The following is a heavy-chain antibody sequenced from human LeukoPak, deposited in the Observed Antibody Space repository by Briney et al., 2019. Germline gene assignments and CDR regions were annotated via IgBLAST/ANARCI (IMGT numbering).Heavy chain of an antibody. Sequence: ASVKVSCKASGYTFTSYYMHWVRQAPGLGLEWMGWINPNSGGTNYAQKFQGRVTMTRDTSISTAYMELSRLRSDDTAVYYCARDANVLRFLEWSTGNWFDPWGQGTLVTVSS. CDR1: GYTFTSYY. CDR3: ARDANVLRFLEWSTGNWFDP. D-gene: IGHD3-3*01. CDR2: INPNSGGT. V-gene: IGHV1-2*02. J-gene: IGHJ5*02.